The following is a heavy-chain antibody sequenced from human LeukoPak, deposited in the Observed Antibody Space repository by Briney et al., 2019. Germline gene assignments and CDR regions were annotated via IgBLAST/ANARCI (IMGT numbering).Heavy chain of an antibody. J-gene: IGHJ4*02. CDR3: ARAGANGIEAAGSLRY. D-gene: IGHD6-13*01. CDR1: GFTFSTYG. V-gene: IGHV3-30*03. CDR2: LSYDGSEK. Sequence: PGGSLRLSCAASGFTFSTYGMHWVRQAPGKGLEWVAVLSYDGSEKYYADSVKGRCTISRDNSKNTLYLQMNSLRAEDTAVYYCARAGANGIEAAGSLRYWGQGTLVTVSS.